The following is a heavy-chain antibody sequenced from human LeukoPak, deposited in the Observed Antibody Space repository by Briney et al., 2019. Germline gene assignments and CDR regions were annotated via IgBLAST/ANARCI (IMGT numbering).Heavy chain of an antibody. D-gene: IGHD2-21*02. CDR1: GFTFSTYD. CDR2: ISGSADNT. CDR3: AKDGTGCGGDCYSDY. Sequence: GGSLRLSCAASGFTFSTYDMNWVRQAPGKGLEWVSVISGSADNTFYADSVKGRFTISRDNSKNTLYLQMSNLRAEDTAVYYCAKDGTGCGGDCYSDYWGQGTLLTVSS. V-gene: IGHV3-23*01. J-gene: IGHJ4*02.